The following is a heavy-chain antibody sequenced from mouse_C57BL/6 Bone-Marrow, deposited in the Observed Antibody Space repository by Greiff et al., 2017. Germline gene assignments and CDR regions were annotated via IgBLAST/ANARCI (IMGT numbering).Heavy chain of an antibody. V-gene: IGHV1-74*01. CDR3: AIGSSLYYYAMDY. Sequence: VQLQQPGAELVKPGASVKVSCKASGYTFTSYWMHWVKQRPGQGLEWIGRIHPSASDTNYNQKFKGKATLTVDKSSSTAYMQLCSLTSEDSAVYYCAIGSSLYYYAMDYWGQGTSVTVSS. CDR1: GYTFTSYW. CDR2: IHPSASDT. J-gene: IGHJ4*01. D-gene: IGHD1-1*01.